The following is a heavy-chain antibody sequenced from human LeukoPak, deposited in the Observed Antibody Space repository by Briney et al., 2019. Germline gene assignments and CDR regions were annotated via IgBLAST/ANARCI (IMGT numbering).Heavy chain of an antibody. CDR2: INPNSGGT. CDR3: GRVVACNWFDP. Sequence: ASVKVSCKASGYTFTGYYMHWVRQAPGQGLEWMGWINPNSGGTNYAQKFQGRVTMTRDTSITTAYMELSRLRSDDTAVYYCGRVVACNWFDPWGQGTLVTVSS. CDR1: GYTFTGYY. V-gene: IGHV1-2*02. J-gene: IGHJ5*02. D-gene: IGHD5-12*01.